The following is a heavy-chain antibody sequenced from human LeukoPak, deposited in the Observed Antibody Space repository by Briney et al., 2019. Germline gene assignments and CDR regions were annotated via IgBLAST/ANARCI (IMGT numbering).Heavy chain of an antibody. Sequence: SETLSLTCTVSGGSISSYDWSWIRQPPGKGLEWIGYIYYSGSTNYNPSLKSRVTISVDTSKNQFSLKLSSVTAADTAVYYCARLCGGSCFTNDAFDIWGQGTMVTVSS. CDR3: ARLCGGSCFTNDAFDI. J-gene: IGHJ3*02. V-gene: IGHV4-59*08. D-gene: IGHD2-15*01. CDR1: GGSISSYD. CDR2: IYYSGST.